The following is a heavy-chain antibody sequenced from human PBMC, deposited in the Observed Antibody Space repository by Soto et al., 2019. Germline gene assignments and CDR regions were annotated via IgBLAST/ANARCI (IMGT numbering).Heavy chain of an antibody. V-gene: IGHV3-72*01. D-gene: IGHD2-21*01. CDR2: IRNKVNSYTT. CDR3: ARHIPYHGKDV. CDR1: GFTFSDHY. J-gene: IGHJ6*02. Sequence: EVQLVESGGGLVQPGGSLRLSCAASGFTFSDHYMDWVRQAPGKGLEWVGRIRNKVNSYTTEYAASVKGGITISRDDSKNSLYLQMNSLKTEDTAVYYCARHIPYHGKDVWGQGTTVTVSS.